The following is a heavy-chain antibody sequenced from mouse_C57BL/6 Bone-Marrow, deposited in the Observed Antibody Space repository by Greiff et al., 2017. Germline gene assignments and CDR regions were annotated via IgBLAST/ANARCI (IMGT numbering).Heavy chain of an antibody. CDR3: ASSNYCGSSYGFAY. D-gene: IGHD1-1*01. CDR1: GFTFSDYG. Sequence: EVKLVESGGGLVKPGGSLKLSCAASGFTFSDYGMHWVRQAPEKGLAWVAYISSGSSTIYYADTVKGRFTFSRDNAKTTLFLHMTSLRSEDTAMYYCASSNYCGSSYGFAYWGQGTLVTVSA. CDR2: ISSGSSTI. J-gene: IGHJ3*01. V-gene: IGHV5-17*01.